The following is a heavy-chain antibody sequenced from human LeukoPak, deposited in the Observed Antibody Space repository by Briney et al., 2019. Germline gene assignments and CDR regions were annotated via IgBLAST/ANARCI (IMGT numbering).Heavy chain of an antibody. CDR1: GGSISSYY. V-gene: IGHV4-59*01. D-gene: IGHD3-22*01. J-gene: IGHJ1*01. Sequence: SETLSLTCTVSGGSISSYYWSWIRQPPGKGLEWVGYIYYSGSTNYNPSLKSRVTISVDTSKNQFSLKLSSVTAADTAVYYCARGGRDSSGSFQHWGQGTLVTVSS. CDR3: ARGGRDSSGSFQH. CDR2: IYYSGST.